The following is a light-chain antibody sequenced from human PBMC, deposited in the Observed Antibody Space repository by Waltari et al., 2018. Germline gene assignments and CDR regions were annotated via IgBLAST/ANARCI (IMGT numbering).Light chain of an antibody. CDR1: SSDLGIHNL. CDR2: EAT. CDR3: CSYVTSNAVM. V-gene: IGLV2-23*01. J-gene: IGLJ3*02. Sequence: QSALTQPASVSGSPGQSITISCTGTSSDLGIHNLVSWYQHHPGKAPKFLIYEATKRPAGVSYRCAGSKSGNTASLTISGRQAEDEADYYCCSYVTSNAVMFGGGTKVTVL.